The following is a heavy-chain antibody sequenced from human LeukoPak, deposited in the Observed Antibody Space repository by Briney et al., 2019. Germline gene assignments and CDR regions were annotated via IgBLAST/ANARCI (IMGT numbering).Heavy chain of an antibody. CDR1: GFTVSSNY. J-gene: IGHJ6*02. CDR2: IYSGGST. CDR3: ARDSDYVWGAVDV. Sequence: PGGSLRLSCAASGFTVSSNYMSWVRQAPGKGLEWVSVIYSGGSTYYADSVKGRFTISRGNSKNTLYLQMNSLRAEDTAVYYCARDSDYVWGAVDVWGQGTTVTVSS. D-gene: IGHD3-16*01. V-gene: IGHV3-53*01.